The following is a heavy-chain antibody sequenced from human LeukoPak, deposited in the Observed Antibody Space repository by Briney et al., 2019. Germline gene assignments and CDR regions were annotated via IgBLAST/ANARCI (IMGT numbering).Heavy chain of an antibody. Sequence: PGGSLRLSCAASGFTFSSYAMHWVRQAPGKGLEWVAVISYDGSNKYYADSVKGRFTISRDNSKNTLYLQMNSLRADDTAVYYCARLHYCGGDCSAFAYWGQGTLVTVSS. D-gene: IGHD2-21*02. CDR2: ISYDGSNK. CDR3: ARLHYCGGDCSAFAY. V-gene: IGHV3-30*04. J-gene: IGHJ4*02. CDR1: GFTFSSYA.